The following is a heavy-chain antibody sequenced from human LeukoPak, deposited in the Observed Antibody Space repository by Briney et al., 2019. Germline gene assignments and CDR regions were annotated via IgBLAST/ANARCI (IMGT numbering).Heavy chain of an antibody. CDR2: ITTSSSTI. CDR3: ARDRLQLQS. CDR1: GFTFSTYS. V-gene: IGHV3-48*01. D-gene: IGHD1-1*01. J-gene: IGHJ5*02. Sequence: GGSLRLSCAASGFTFSTYSMNWVRQAPGKGLEWVSYITTSSSTIYYADSVKGRFTISRDNAKNSLYLQMNSLRAEDTAVYYCARDRLQLQSWGQGTLVTVSS.